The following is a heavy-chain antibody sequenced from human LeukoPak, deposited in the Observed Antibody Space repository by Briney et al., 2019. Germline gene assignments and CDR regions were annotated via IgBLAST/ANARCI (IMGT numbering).Heavy chain of an antibody. CDR2: INHSGST. V-gene: IGHV4-34*01. D-gene: IGHD3-22*01. Sequence: SXTLSLTCAVYGGSFSGYYWSWIRQPPGKGLEWNGEINHSGSTNYNPCLKSRVTISVDTSKNQFSLKLSSVTAADTAVYYCARPLYYYDSSGYYDAFDIWGQGTMVTVSS. J-gene: IGHJ3*02. CDR1: GGSFSGYY. CDR3: ARPLYYYDSSGYYDAFDI.